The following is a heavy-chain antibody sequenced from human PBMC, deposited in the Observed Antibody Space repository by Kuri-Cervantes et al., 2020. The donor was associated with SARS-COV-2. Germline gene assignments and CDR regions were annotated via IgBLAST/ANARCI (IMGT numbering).Heavy chain of an antibody. CDR3: ARDASYSGSYGSFQH. CDR2: IYSGGST. CDR1: GFTFSDYY. Sequence: GGSLRLSCAASGFTFSDYYMSWVRQAPGKGLEWVSVIYSGGSTYYADSVKGRFTISRDNSKNTLYLQMNTLKTEDTAMFYCARDASYSGSYGSFQHWGRGTLVTVSS. J-gene: IGHJ1*01. D-gene: IGHD1-26*01. V-gene: IGHV3-66*01.